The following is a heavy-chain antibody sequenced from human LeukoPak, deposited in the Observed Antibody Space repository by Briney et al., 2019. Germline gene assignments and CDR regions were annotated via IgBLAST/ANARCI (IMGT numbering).Heavy chain of an antibody. J-gene: IGHJ4*02. CDR1: GFTFSSYA. CDR3: AKDPHPSYDFWSGYYGDLGRY. Sequence: PGGSLRLSCAASGFTFSSYAMGWVRQAPGKGLEWVSAISGSGGSTYYADSVKGRFTISRDNSKNTLYLQMNSLRAEDTAVYYCAKDPHPSYDFWSGYYGDLGRYWGQGTLVTVSS. V-gene: IGHV3-23*01. CDR2: ISGSGGST. D-gene: IGHD3-3*01.